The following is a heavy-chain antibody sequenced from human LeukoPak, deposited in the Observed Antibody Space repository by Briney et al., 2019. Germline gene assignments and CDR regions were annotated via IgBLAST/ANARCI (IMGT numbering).Heavy chain of an antibody. Sequence: ASETLSLTCAVSGDSISSSHWWSWVRQPPGKGLEWIGEVYHTGATNYNPSLRSRITISVDKSKNQFSLKLTSVTAADTAVYYCTRGGTDALSYWGQGTLVTVSS. V-gene: IGHV4-4*02. D-gene: IGHD3-16*01. CDR1: GDSISSSHW. CDR2: VYHTGAT. CDR3: TRGGTDALSY. J-gene: IGHJ4*02.